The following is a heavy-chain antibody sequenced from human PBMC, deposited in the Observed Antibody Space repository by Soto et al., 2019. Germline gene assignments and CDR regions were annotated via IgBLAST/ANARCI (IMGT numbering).Heavy chain of an antibody. V-gene: IGHV3-23*01. CDR2: ISGSGGST. Sequence: EVQLLESGGGLVQPGGSLRLSCAASGFTFSSYAMSWVRQAPGKGLEWVSAISGSGGSTYYADSVKGRFTISRDNSKNTLYLQMNSLRAEDTAVYYCAKIDGLLWFGELLGAVDPWGQGTLVTVSS. D-gene: IGHD3-10*01. J-gene: IGHJ5*02. CDR1: GFTFSSYA. CDR3: AKIDGLLWFGELLGAVDP.